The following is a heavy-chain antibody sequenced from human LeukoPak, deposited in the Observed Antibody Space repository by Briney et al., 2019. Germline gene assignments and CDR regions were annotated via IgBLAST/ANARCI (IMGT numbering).Heavy chain of an antibody. V-gene: IGHV3-48*01. Sequence: GGSLRLSCAASGFTFSSYSMNWVRQAPGKGLEWVSYISSSSSTIYYADSVKGRFTISRDNAKNSLYLQMNSLRAEETAVYYCARDAFNYYDRRSDDYWGQGTLSPSPQ. CDR3: ARDAFNYYDRRSDDY. CDR1: GFTFSSYS. J-gene: IGHJ4*02. D-gene: IGHD3-22*01. CDR2: ISSSSSTI.